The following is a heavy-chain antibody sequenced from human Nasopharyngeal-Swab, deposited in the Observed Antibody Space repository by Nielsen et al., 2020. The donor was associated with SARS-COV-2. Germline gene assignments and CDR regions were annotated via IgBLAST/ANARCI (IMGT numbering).Heavy chain of an antibody. V-gene: IGHV1-69*13. J-gene: IGHJ6*02. CDR3: ARERYSSGWTTLGGSAYSYYGMDV. Sequence: SVKVSCKASGGTFSSYAISWVRQAPGQGLEWMGGIIPIFGTANYAQRFQGRVTITADESTSTAYMELSSLRSEDTAVYYCARERYSSGWTTLGGSAYSYYGMDVWGQGTTVTVSS. D-gene: IGHD6-19*01. CDR2: IIPIFGTA. CDR1: GGTFSSYA.